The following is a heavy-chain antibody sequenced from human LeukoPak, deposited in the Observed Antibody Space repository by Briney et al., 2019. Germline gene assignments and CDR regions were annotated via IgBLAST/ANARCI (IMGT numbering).Heavy chain of an antibody. Sequence: GGSLRLSCAASGFTFSSSATSWVREAPGKGLEWVSAISNNGGYTYYADSVQGRFTISRDNSKSTLCLQMNSLRAEDTAVYYCAKVWADYDFWSAYYWYFDLWGRGTLVTVSS. D-gene: IGHD3-3*01. CDR2: ISNNGGYT. V-gene: IGHV3-23*01. J-gene: IGHJ2*01. CDR3: AKVWADYDFWSAYYWYFDL. CDR1: GFTFSSSA.